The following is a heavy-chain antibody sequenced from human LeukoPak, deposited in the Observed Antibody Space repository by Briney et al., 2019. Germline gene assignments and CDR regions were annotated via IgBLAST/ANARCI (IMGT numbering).Heavy chain of an antibody. CDR1: GGTFSGYY. J-gene: IGHJ5*02. V-gene: IGHV4-34*01. CDR2: INHSGST. D-gene: IGHD6-13*01. Sequence: SETLSLTCAVYGGTFSGYYWSWIRQPPGKGLEWIGEINHSGSTNYNPSLKSRVTISVDTSKNQFSLKLSSVTAADTAVYYCARGQAAGPSLFDPWGQGTLVTVSS. CDR3: ARGQAAGPSLFDP.